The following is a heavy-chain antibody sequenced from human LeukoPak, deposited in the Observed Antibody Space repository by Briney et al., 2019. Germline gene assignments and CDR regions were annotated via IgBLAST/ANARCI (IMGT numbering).Heavy chain of an antibody. D-gene: IGHD5-24*01. CDR2: IRYDGSNK. CDR1: GFTFSSYG. Sequence: GGSLRLSCAASGFTFSSYGMYWVRQAPGKGLEWVAFIRYDGSNKYYADSVKGRFTVSRDNAKNSLYLQMNSLRAEDTAVYYCARGERSAYWGQGTLVTVSS. CDR3: ARGERSAY. V-gene: IGHV3-30*02. J-gene: IGHJ4*02.